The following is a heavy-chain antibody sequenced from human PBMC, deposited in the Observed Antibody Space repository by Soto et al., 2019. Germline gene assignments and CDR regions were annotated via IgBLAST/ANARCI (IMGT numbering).Heavy chain of an antibody. J-gene: IGHJ5*02. CDR3: ARYSGYDYDWFDP. D-gene: IGHD5-12*01. CDR1: GGTFSSYT. V-gene: IGHV1-69*02. Sequence: EASVKVSCKASGGTFSSYTISWVRQAPGQGLEWMGRIIPILGIANYAQKFQGRVTITADKSTSTAYMELSSLRSEDTAVYYCARYSGYDYDWFDPWGQGTLVTVSS. CDR2: IIPILGIA.